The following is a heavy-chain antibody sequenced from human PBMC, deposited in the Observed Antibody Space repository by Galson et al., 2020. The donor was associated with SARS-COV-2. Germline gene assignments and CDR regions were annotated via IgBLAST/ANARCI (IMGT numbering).Heavy chain of an antibody. Sequence: SVKVSCKASGFTFTXXAXQXVXXXRXXXXXXXXXXXVXXXXTXXAQKFQERVSITRDMSTTTAYMELSSLRYEDTSVYYCAAFIARPAYWGQGTLVTVSS. CDR3: AAFIARPAY. CDR2: XXVXXXXT. J-gene: IGHJ4*02. CDR1: GFTFTXXA. V-gene: IGHV1-58*01. D-gene: IGHD6-6*01.